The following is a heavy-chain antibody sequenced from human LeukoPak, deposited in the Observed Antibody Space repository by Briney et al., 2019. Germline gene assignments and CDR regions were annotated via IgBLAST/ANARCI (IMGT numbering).Heavy chain of an antibody. J-gene: IGHJ4*02. V-gene: IGHV1-46*01. CDR1: GYTFTSYY. Sequence: ASVKVSGKASGYTFTSYYMHGVRQAPGQGLEWMGIINPSGGSTSYAQKFQGRVTMTRDTSTSTVYMELSSLRSEDTAVYYCARVLGGGWVGYWGQGTLVTVSS. CDR2: INPSGGST. CDR3: ARVLGGGWVGY. D-gene: IGHD2-15*01.